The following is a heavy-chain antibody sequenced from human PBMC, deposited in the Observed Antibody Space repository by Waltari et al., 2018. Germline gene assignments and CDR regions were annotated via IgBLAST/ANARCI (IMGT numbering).Heavy chain of an antibody. CDR1: GGTFRRYA. CDR3: ASRIVGAHYGDY. CDR2: IIPIFGTA. V-gene: IGHV1-69*05. J-gene: IGHJ4*02. Sequence: QVQLVQSGAEVKKPGSSVKVSCKASGGTFRRYAISWVRQAPGQGLEWMGGIIPIFGTANYAQKFQGRVTITTDESTSTAYMELSSLRSEDTAVYYCASRIVGAHYGDYWGQGTLVTVSS. D-gene: IGHD1-26*01.